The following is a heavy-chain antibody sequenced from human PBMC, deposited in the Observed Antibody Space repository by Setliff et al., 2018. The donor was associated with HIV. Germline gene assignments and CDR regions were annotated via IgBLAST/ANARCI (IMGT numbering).Heavy chain of an antibody. CDR2: IIPIFGTA. Sequence: GASVKDSCKASGGTFSSYAISWVRQAPGQGLEWMGGIIPIFGTANYAQKFQGRVTITADESTSTAYMELSSLRSEDTAVYYCSREAYYYGSGSCYPPIYYYYYMDVWGKVTTVTVSS. D-gene: IGHD3-10*01. CDR1: GGTFSSYA. V-gene: IGHV1-69*13. J-gene: IGHJ6*03. CDR3: SREAYYYGSGSCYPPIYYYYYMDV.